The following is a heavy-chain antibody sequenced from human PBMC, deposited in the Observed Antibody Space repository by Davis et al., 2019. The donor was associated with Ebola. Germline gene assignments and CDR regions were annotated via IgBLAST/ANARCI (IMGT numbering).Heavy chain of an antibody. CDR3: ATGLDY. Sequence: GGSLRPSCPPSGFTFSSYWMSWVRQAPGKGLEWVAFIRYDGSNKYYADSVKGRFTISRDNSKNTLYLQMNSLRAEDTAVYYCATGLDYWGQGTLVTVSS. D-gene: IGHD1-14*01. V-gene: IGHV3-30*02. CDR1: GFTFSSYW. CDR2: IRYDGSNK. J-gene: IGHJ4*02.